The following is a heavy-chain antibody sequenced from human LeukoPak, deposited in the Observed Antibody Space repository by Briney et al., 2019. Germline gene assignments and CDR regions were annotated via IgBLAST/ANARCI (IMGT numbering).Heavy chain of an antibody. V-gene: IGHV4-34*01. Sequence: SETLSLICAVYGGSFSGYYWSWIRQPPGKGLEWIGEINHSGSTNYNPSLKSRVTISGDTSKNQFSLKLSSVTAADTAVYYCARDSMRIQTGTTPWGQGTLVTVSS. J-gene: IGHJ5*02. CDR1: GGSFSGYY. D-gene: IGHD1-1*01. CDR3: ARDSMRIQTGTTP. CDR2: INHSGST.